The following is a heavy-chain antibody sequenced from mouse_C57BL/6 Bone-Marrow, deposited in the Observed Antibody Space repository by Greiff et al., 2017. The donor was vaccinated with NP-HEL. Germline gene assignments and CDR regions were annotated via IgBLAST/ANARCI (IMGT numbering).Heavy chain of an antibody. CDR3: ARSGLRLWYFDV. J-gene: IGHJ1*03. V-gene: IGHV1-18*01. CDR2: INPNNGGT. Sequence: VQLKQSGPELVKPGASVKIPCKASGYTFTDYNMDWVKQSHGKSLEWIGDINPNNGGTIYNQKFKGKATLTVDKSSSTAYMELRSLTSEDTAVYYCARSGLRLWYFDVWGTGTTVTVSS. CDR1: GYTFTDYN. D-gene: IGHD2-2*01.